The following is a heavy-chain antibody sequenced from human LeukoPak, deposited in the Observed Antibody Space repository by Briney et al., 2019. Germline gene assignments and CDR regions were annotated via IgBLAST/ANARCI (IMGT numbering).Heavy chain of an antibody. CDR2: IYPGDSDT. J-gene: IGHJ4*02. D-gene: IGHD6-19*01. CDR1: GYSFTSYW. Sequence: GESLKISCKGSGYSFTSYWIGWVRQMPGKGLEWMGIIYPGDSDTRYSPSFQGQVTISADKSISTAYLQWSSLKASDTAMYYCARLKVDSSGWYPSLDYWGQGTLVTVSS. CDR3: ARLKVDSSGWYPSLDY. V-gene: IGHV5-51*01.